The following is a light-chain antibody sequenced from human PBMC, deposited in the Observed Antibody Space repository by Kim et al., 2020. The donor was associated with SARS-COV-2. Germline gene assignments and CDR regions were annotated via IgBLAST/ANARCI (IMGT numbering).Light chain of an antibody. CDR1: QSVGTN. CDR3: HQSSSLPYT. CDR2: YAS. J-gene: IGKJ2*01. Sequence: SVTPKGKVTITGRASQSVGTNLQWYQQKPDQSPKLLLKYASQSISGVPSRFSGSGSGTDFTLTIDSLEAEDAATYFCHQSSSLPYTFGQGTKLEI. V-gene: IGKV6-21*02.